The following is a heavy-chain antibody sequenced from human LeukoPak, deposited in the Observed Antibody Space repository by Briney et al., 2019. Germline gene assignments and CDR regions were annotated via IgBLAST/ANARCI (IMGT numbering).Heavy chain of an antibody. CDR1: GGSMSYYY. V-gene: IGHV4-59*01. J-gene: IGHJ4*02. CDR2: KYYDGNSGNT. D-gene: IGHD6-13*01. CDR3: ARIYSSSWYDFDY. Sequence: SETLSLTCTVSGGSMSYYYWTWLRQSPGKGLEWIGYKYYDGNSGNTNYNPSLESRVTISVDTSKHHVSLNLTSVTAADTAVYDCARIYSSSWYDFDYWGQGTLVTVPS.